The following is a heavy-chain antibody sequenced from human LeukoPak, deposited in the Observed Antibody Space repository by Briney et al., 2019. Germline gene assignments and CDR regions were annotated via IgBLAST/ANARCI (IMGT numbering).Heavy chain of an antibody. J-gene: IGHJ6*02. Sequence: SETLSLTCAVYGGSFSGYYWSWIRQPPGKGLEWIGEINHSGSTNYNPSLKSRVTISVDTSKNQFSLKLSSVTAADTAVYYCARVRRRGYCTNGVCAPGDYYYGMDVWGQGTTVTVSS. V-gene: IGHV4-34*01. CDR1: GGSFSGYY. CDR3: ARVRRRGYCTNGVCAPGDYYYGMDV. D-gene: IGHD2-8*01. CDR2: INHSGST.